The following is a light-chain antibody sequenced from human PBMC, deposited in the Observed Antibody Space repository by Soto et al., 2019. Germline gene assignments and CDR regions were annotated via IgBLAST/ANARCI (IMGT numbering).Light chain of an antibody. V-gene: IGKV1-39*01. CDR3: QQSHSTPLFI. CDR1: QSISSY. J-gene: IGKJ3*01. Sequence: DIQMTQSPSSLSASVGDRVSSTCRASQSISSYLNWYQQKPGKAPKLLIYAASSLQSGVPSRFSGSGSGTDFTLTITSPQAEDFATYYCQQSHSTPLFIFGPGTKVDVK. CDR2: AAS.